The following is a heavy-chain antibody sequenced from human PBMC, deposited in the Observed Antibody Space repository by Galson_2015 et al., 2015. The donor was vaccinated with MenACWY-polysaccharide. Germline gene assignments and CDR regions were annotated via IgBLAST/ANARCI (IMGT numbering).Heavy chain of an antibody. CDR3: ARVNSGTFLGDAFDI. CDR2: IGGNGSER. V-gene: IGHV3-11*04. Sequence: SLRLSCAASGLTFSDWYMSWLRQAPGKGLEWLSYIGGNGSERYYVDSVKGRFTISRDNAKESLYLQMNSLRVEDTAVYYCARVNSGTFLGDAFDIWGQGTMVTVSS. CDR1: GLTFSDWY. J-gene: IGHJ3*02. D-gene: IGHD1-26*01.